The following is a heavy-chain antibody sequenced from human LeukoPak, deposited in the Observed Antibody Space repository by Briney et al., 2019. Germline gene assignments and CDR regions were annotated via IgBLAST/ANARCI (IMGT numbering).Heavy chain of an antibody. CDR1: GFTFSSYW. CDR3: ARDIRGYSYGYFDY. J-gene: IGHJ4*02. CDR2: INNDGSGT. V-gene: IGHV3-74*01. Sequence: GGSLRLSCAASGFTFSSYWMHWVRQAPGKGLVWVSRINNDGSGTSYADSVKGRFTISRDNAKNSLYLQMNSLRAKDTAVYYCARDIRGYSYGYFDYWGQGTLVTVSS. D-gene: IGHD5-18*01.